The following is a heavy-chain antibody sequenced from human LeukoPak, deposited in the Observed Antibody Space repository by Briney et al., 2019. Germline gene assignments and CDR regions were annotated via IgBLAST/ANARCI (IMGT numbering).Heavy chain of an antibody. CDR3: ARQLGYCSDGTCYFDY. D-gene: IGHD2-15*01. Sequence: SGGSLRLSCAVSGFTVSSYAMSWVRQAPGKGLEWVSAISNSGGSTYYADSVKGRFTISRDNSNNTLYLQMSSLRAEDTAVYYCARQLGYCSDGTCYFDYWGQGTLVTVSS. CDR1: GFTVSSYA. V-gene: IGHV3-23*01. CDR2: ISNSGGST. J-gene: IGHJ4*02.